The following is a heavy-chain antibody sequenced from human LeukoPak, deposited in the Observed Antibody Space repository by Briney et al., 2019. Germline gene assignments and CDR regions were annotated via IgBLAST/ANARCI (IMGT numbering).Heavy chain of an antibody. Sequence: GGSLRLSCAASGFTFDDYAMHWVRQAPGKGLEWVSGISWNSGSIGYADSVKGRFTISRDNAKNSLYLQMNSLRAEDTALYYCAKGLGLYYYDSSGFPRSWGQGTLVTVSS. J-gene: IGHJ4*02. CDR2: ISWNSGSI. V-gene: IGHV3-9*01. CDR1: GFTFDDYA. CDR3: AKGLGLYYYDSSGFPRS. D-gene: IGHD3-22*01.